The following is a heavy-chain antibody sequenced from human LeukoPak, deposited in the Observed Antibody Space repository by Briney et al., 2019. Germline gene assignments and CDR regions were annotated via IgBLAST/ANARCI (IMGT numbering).Heavy chain of an antibody. J-gene: IGHJ4*02. D-gene: IGHD3-16*01. CDR2: IGGTGVRT. V-gene: IGHV3-23*01. CDR3: AKDRLGGPYFFHY. CDR1: GFTFSDYA. Sequence: GGSLRLSCAASGFTFSDYALSWVRQAPGKGLEWVSTIGGTGVRTYYADSVKGRFTISRDNSKNTLYLQINSLRAEDTAVYFCAKDRLGGPYFFHYWGQGTLVTVSS.